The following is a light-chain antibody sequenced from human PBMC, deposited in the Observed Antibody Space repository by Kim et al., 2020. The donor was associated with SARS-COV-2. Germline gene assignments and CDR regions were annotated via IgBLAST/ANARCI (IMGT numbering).Light chain of an antibody. J-gene: IGKJ3*01. V-gene: IGKV1-27*01. CDR1: QGISNY. CDR2: AAS. CDR3: QKYNRAPFT. Sequence: SVGDRVTITCRASQGISNYLAWYQQKPGKVPKLLIYAASTLQSGVPSRFSGSGSGTDFTLTISSLQPEDVATYYCQKYNRAPFTFGPGTKVDIK.